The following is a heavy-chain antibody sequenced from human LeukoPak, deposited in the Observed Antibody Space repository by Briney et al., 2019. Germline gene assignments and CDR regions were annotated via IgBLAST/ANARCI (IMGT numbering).Heavy chain of an antibody. Sequence: WASVKVSCKASGYTFTSYYMHWVRQAPGQGLEWMGIINPNGGSTSYAQKFQGRVTMTRDTSTSTVYMELSSLRSGDTAVYYCATPGKEYSSGPHDAFDIWGQGIMVTVSS. V-gene: IGHV1-46*01. CDR1: GYTFTSYY. D-gene: IGHD6-19*01. CDR3: ATPGKEYSSGPHDAFDI. J-gene: IGHJ3*02. CDR2: INPNGGST.